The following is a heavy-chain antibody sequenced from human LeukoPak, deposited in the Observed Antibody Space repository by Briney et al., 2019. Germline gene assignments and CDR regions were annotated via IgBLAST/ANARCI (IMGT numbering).Heavy chain of an antibody. CDR2: IYDSGST. CDR1: GGSISSYY. D-gene: IGHD5-12*01. V-gene: IGHV4-59*01. Sequence: SETLSLTCTVSGGSISSYYWSWIRQPPGKGLEWIGYIYDSGSTNYNPSLKSRVTISVDTSKNQFSLKLSSVTAADTAVYYCARGGSGYDSFYYYGMDVWGQGTTVTISS. CDR3: ARGGSGYDSFYYYGMDV. J-gene: IGHJ6*02.